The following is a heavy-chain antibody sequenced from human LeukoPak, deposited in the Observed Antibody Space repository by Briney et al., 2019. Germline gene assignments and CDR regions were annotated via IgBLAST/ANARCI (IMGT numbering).Heavy chain of an antibody. J-gene: IGHJ4*02. Sequence: PGGSLRLSCAASGFTFSRYWMSWVRQAPGKGLGWVANIKQNGREKYYVDSVKGRFTISRDNAKNSLYLQMNSLRAEDTAVYYCARAGIAAVFDYWGQGTLVTVSS. CDR3: ARAGIAAVFDY. V-gene: IGHV3-7*05. CDR1: GFTFSRYW. CDR2: IKQNGREK. D-gene: IGHD6-13*01.